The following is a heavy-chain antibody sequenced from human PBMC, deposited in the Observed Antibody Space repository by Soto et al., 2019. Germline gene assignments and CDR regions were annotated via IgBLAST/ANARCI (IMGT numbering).Heavy chain of an antibody. D-gene: IGHD2-2*02. CDR1: GYSFSTYD. Sequence: QVQLVQSGAEVKKPGASVKVSCKASGYSFSTYDINWVRQAAGQGLEWTGWVNPKSGNTDYAQRFRGRVTMTSNTSISTAYMELSALTPEDTAVYYCARPYCDSTSCYTDWFDPWGQGTLVTVSS. CDR3: ARPYCDSTSCYTDWFDP. J-gene: IGHJ5*02. CDR2: VNPKSGNT. V-gene: IGHV1-8*01.